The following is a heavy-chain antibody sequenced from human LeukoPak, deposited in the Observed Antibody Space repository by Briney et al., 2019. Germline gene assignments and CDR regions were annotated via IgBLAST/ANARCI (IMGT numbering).Heavy chain of an antibody. CDR2: INHSGST. D-gene: IGHD3-3*02. CDR3: ARGGIRYFDY. CDR1: GGSFSGYY. V-gene: IGHV4-34*01. Sequence: SETLSLTCAVYGGSFSGYYWSWIRQPPGKGLELIGEINHSGSTNYNPSLKSRVTISVDTSKNQFSLKLSSVTAADTAVYYCARGGIRYFDYWGQGTLVTVSS. J-gene: IGHJ4*02.